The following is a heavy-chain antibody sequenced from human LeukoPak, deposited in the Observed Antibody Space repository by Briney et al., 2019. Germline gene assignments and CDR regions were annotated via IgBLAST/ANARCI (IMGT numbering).Heavy chain of an antibody. CDR1: GYSFTSYW. V-gene: IGHV5-51*01. CDR3: ARRRVSYGGYFDY. CDR2: IYPGDSDT. Sequence: GESLKISCKGSGYSFTSYWSGWVRQMPGKGLEWMGIIYPGDSDTRYSPSFQGQVTISADKSISTAYLQWSSLKASDTAMYYCARRRVSYGGYFDYWGQGTLVTVSS. J-gene: IGHJ4*02. D-gene: IGHD2/OR15-2a*01.